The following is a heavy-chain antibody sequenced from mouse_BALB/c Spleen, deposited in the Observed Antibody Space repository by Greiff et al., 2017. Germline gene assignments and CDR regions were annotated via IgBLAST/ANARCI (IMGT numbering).Heavy chain of an antibody. D-gene: IGHD2-1*01. CDR2: INPSNGGT. CDR1: GYTFTSYY. CDR3: TRKSPIYYGNPVDY. J-gene: IGHJ2*01. V-gene: IGHV1S81*02. Sequence: QVQLKQSGAELVKPGASVKLSCTASGYTFTSYYMYWVKQRPGQGLEWIGEINPSNGGTNFNEKFKSKATLTVDKSSSTAYMQLSSLTSEDSAVYYCTRKSPIYYGNPVDYWGQGTTLTVSA.